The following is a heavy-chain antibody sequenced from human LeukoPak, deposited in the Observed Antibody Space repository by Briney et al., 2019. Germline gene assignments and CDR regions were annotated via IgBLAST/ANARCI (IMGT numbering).Heavy chain of an antibody. V-gene: IGHV3-11*01. Sequence: GGSLRLSCAASGFTFSDYYMSWIRQAPGKGLEGVSYICDSGRTIYYADSVKGRFTISRDNAKNSVYLQMNNLRAEDKAVYYCARDRLGDYDHSGYYDKWGQGTLVTVSS. CDR3: ARDRLGDYDHSGYYDK. J-gene: IGHJ4*02. CDR2: ICDSGRTI. D-gene: IGHD3-22*01. CDR1: GFTFSDYY.